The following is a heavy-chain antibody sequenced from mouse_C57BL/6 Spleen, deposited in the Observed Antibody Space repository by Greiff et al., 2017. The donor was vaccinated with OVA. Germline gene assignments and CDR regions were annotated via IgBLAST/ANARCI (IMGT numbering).Heavy chain of an antibody. Sequence: VQLQQSGAELVRPGASVKLSCTASGFNIKDYYMHWVKQRPEQGLEWIGRIDPEDGDTEYAPKFQGKATMTADTSSNTAYLQLSSLTSEDTAVYYCTTFRITTVSPYAMDYWGQGTSVTVSS. V-gene: IGHV14-1*01. CDR1: GFNIKDYY. CDR2: IDPEDGDT. CDR3: TTFRITTVSPYAMDY. J-gene: IGHJ4*01. D-gene: IGHD1-1*01.